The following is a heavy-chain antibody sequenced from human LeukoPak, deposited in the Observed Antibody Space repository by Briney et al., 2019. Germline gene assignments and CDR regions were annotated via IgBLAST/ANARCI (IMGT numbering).Heavy chain of an antibody. Sequence: GGSLRFSCAASGFTFSTYAMSWVRQAPGKGLEWVSVISGSGDNTNYADSVKGRFTISRDNSKNTLYLQMNSLRAEDTAVYHCAKDQGYYYGSGSCYDYWGQGTLVTVSS. CDR3: AKDQGYYYGSGSCYDY. CDR2: ISGSGDNT. D-gene: IGHD3-10*01. V-gene: IGHV3-23*01. J-gene: IGHJ4*02. CDR1: GFTFSTYA.